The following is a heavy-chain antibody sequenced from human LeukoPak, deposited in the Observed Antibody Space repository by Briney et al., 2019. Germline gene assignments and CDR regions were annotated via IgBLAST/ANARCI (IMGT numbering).Heavy chain of an antibody. CDR3: AKPARTDYADY. J-gene: IGHJ4*02. V-gene: IGHV3-23*01. CDR1: GSTFSNYA. Sequence: GGSLRLSCAASGSTFSNYAMSWVRQAPGKGLEWVSSISGSGGSTYYADSVKGRFTISRDNSKNALFLQMNSLRAEDTAVYYCAKPARTDYADYWGQGALVTVSS. CDR2: ISGSGGST. D-gene: IGHD1-14*01.